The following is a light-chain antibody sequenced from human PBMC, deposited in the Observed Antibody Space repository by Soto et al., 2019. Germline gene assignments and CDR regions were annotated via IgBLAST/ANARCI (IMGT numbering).Light chain of an antibody. J-gene: IGLJ1*01. V-gene: IGLV2-23*01. CDR1: SSDFGSYKF. CDR3: FSFTSTNTHV. CDR2: ETS. Sequence: QSALTQPASVSGSPGQSVTISCTGTSSDFGSYKFVSWYQHHPGKVPKVIIYETSKRPSGVSGRFSGSKSGNTASLTISGLQAEDEADYYCFSFTSTNTHVFGSGTKVTVL.